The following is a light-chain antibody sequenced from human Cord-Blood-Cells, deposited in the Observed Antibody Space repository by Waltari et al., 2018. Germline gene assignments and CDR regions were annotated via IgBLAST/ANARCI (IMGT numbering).Light chain of an antibody. CDR1: QSVISY. Sequence: EIVFTQSQATLSLSPGERATLSCRASQSVISYLAWYQQKPGQAPRLLIYDASNRATGIPARFSGSGSGTDFTLTISSLEPEDFAVYYCQQRSNWPPLTFGGGTKVEIK. CDR3: QQRSNWPPLT. CDR2: DAS. J-gene: IGKJ4*01. V-gene: IGKV3-11*01.